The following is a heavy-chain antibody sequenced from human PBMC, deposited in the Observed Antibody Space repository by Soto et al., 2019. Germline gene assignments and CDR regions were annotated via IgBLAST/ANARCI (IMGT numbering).Heavy chain of an antibody. V-gene: IGHV4-31*03. CDR1: GGSISSGGYY. CDR3: AASCVGCGGFNYSGMDG. D-gene: IGHD2-21*01. J-gene: IGHJ6*02. Sequence: QVQLQESGPGLVKPSQTLSLTCTVSGGSISSGGYYWNWIRQHPGKGLEWIGYIYYSGTTYYNPXLKGRVTLSGDXSXNXXSLMLSSVTAADTAVYYCAASCVGCGGFNYSGMDGWGQGTTVTVSS. CDR2: IYYSGTT.